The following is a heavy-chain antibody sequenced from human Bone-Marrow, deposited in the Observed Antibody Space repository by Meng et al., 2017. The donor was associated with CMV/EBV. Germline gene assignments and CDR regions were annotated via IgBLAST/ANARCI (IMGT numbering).Heavy chain of an antibody. J-gene: IGHJ5*01. D-gene: IGHD2-2*01. CDR1: GFTFSSYE. Sequence: GGSLRLSCAASGFTFSSYEMNWVRQAPGKGLEWVSYISSSGSTIYYADSVKGRFTISRDNSKNTLSLQMNSLRGEDTAVYYCAKVSGGYCSTTSCPPDSWGQGTLVTVSS. CDR3: AKVSGGYCSTTSCPPDS. CDR2: ISSSGSTI. V-gene: IGHV3-48*03.